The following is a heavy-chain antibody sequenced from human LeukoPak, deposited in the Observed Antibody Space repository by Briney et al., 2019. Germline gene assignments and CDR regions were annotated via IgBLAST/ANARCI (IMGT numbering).Heavy chain of an antibody. D-gene: IGHD5-18*01. CDR3: ARDQGLTAPPPYGLDV. CDR1: GGTFSTSA. CDR2: IIPVLNIT. V-gene: IGHV1-69*04. J-gene: IGHJ6*02. Sequence: ASVKVSCKTSGGTFSTSAIAWVRQAPGQGLEWMGRIIPVLNITTYAQTFQGRVTITADTSTSTVYMELSSLRSAETTVYYCARDQGLTAPPPYGLDVWGQGTTVIVSS.